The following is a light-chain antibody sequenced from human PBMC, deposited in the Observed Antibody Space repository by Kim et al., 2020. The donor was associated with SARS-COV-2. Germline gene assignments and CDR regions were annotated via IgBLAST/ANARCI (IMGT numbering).Light chain of an antibody. CDR3: QQANSFPRT. CDR1: QGISSW. J-gene: IGKJ1*01. Sequence: ESVGDRVTITCRASQGISSWLVWYQQKPGKAPKLLIYAASSLQSGVPSRFSGSGSGTDFTLTISSLQPEDFATYYCQQANSFPRTFGQGTKVDIK. V-gene: IGKV1-12*01. CDR2: AAS.